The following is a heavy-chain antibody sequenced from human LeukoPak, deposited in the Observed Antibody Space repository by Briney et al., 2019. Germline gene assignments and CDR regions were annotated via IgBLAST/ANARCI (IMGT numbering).Heavy chain of an antibody. J-gene: IGHJ4*02. V-gene: IGHV3-23*01. CDR3: ARNKFDY. CDR1: GFTFSSYA. Sequence: GGSLRLSCAASGFTFSSYAMAWVRQAPGKGLEWVSSISGSSGGSTFYGDSVKGRFTVSRDNSENTLYLQMNSLRAEDTAVYYCARNKFDYWGQGTLVTVSS. CDR2: ISGSSGGST.